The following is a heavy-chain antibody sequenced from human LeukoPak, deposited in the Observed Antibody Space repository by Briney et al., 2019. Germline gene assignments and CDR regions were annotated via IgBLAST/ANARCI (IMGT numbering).Heavy chain of an antibody. Sequence: ASVKVSCKASGYTCTSYYMHWVRQAPGQGIEWVGIINPSGGSTSYAQKFQGRVTMTRDTSTNTVYMELSSLRSEDTAVYYCARGIEWLRYLEYWGQGTLVTVSS. J-gene: IGHJ4*02. V-gene: IGHV1-46*01. D-gene: IGHD5-12*01. CDR1: GYTCTSYY. CDR3: ARGIEWLRYLEY. CDR2: INPSGGST.